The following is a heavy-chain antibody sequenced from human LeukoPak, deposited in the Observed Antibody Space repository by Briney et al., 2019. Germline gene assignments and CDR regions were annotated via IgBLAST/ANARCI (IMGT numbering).Heavy chain of an antibody. V-gene: IGHV1-69*05. Sequence: ASVKVSCKASGGTFSSYAISWVRQAPGQGLEWMGGIIPIFGTANYAQKFQGRVTITTDESTSTAYMELSSLRSEDTAVYYCARADYDTKTGFDYWGQGTLVTVPS. D-gene: IGHD4/OR15-4a*01. CDR3: ARADYDTKTGFDY. CDR1: GGTFSSYA. CDR2: IIPIFGTA. J-gene: IGHJ4*02.